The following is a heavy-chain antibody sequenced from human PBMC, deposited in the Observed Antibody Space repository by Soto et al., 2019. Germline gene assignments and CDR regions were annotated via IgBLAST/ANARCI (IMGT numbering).Heavy chain of an antibody. CDR2: IYYSGST. CDR3: ARHQAGPFDY. CDR1: GGSISSSSYY. V-gene: IGHV4-39*01. Sequence: QLQLQESGPGLVKPSETLSLTCTVSGGSISSSSYYWGWIRQPPGKGLEWIGSIYYSGSTNYNPSRKVRVTISAATSKNQFSLKLTSVTAADAAVYSCARHQAGPFDYWGQGTLVTVSS. J-gene: IGHJ4*02. D-gene: IGHD6-13*01.